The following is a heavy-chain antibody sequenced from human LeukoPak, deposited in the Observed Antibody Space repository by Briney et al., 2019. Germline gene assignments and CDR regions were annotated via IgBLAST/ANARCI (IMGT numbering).Heavy chain of an antibody. D-gene: IGHD5/OR15-5a*01. CDR1: GFTFSGYA. V-gene: IGHV3-33*01. Sequence: GGSLRLSCAASGFTFSGYAMHWVRQAPGKGLEWVAAIWSDGSNKYYVDSVKGRFTISRDNSKNTLYLQMNSLRAEDTSLYCGARDKGRASVYGMDVWGQGTTVTVSS. CDR3: ARDKGRASVYGMDV. J-gene: IGHJ6*02. CDR2: IWSDGSNK.